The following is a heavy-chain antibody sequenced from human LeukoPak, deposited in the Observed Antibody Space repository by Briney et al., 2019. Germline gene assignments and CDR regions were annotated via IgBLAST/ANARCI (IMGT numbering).Heavy chain of an antibody. Sequence: GGSLRLSCSASGFTFSNSWMSWVRQAPGKGLEWVANIKSDESEKYYVDSVKGRFTISRDNAENSLHLQMNSLRAEDTAVYYCAKSSSWTQDFQHWGQGTLVTVSS. CDR3: AKSSSWTQDFQH. V-gene: IGHV3-7*01. CDR1: GFTFSNSW. D-gene: IGHD6-13*01. CDR2: IKSDESEK. J-gene: IGHJ1*01.